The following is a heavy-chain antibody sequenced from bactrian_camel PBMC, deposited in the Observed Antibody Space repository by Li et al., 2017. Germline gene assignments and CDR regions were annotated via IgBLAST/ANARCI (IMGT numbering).Heavy chain of an antibody. Sequence: HVQLVESGGGSVQAGGSLLLSCVVSGYKPNDYCMGWFRRRSPGKELEGVAAIDSDGRITYHETVEGRSTISQDSAKNTLYLQMNSLKPEDSALYNCVADPSVFPVCRIGVMRTDYRGQGTQVTVS. CDR3: VADPSVFPVCRIGVMRTDY. J-gene: IGHJ4*01. D-gene: IGHD7*01. CDR1: GYKPNDYC. CDR2: IDSDGRI. V-gene: IGHV3S26*01.